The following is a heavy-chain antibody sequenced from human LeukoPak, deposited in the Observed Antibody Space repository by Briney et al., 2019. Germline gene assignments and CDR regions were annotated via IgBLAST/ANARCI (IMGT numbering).Heavy chain of an antibody. CDR3: ARGTLMWFGAKMEYYFDS. J-gene: IGHJ4*02. V-gene: IGHV4-59*01. CDR2: FSYNGNT. D-gene: IGHD3-10*01. CDR1: GAYFTIYY. Sequence: SGTLSLTCTVSGAYFTIYYWSFLRQPPGKGLEWLGFFSYNGNTNYNPSLKSRVTISLDMSKNQFSLRLNSVTAADTAVYYCARGTLMWFGAKMEYYFDSWGQGTPLAVSS.